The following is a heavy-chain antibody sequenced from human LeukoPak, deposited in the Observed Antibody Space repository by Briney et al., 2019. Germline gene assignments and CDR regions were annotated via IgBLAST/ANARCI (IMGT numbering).Heavy chain of an antibody. Sequence: PSETLSLTCTVSGGSISSYYWNWIRQPPGKGLDWIGYISYSGTTNYNPSLNSRVTISVDTSKKQFSLKLTSATAADTAVYYCARGDDYKSTLFDYWGQGTLVTVSS. CDR1: GGSISSYY. CDR2: ISYSGTT. V-gene: IGHV4-59*01. CDR3: ARGDDYKSTLFDY. D-gene: IGHD5-12*01. J-gene: IGHJ4*02.